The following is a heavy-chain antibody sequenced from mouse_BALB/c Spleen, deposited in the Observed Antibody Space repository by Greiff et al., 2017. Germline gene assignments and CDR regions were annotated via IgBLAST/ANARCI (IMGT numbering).Heavy chain of an antibody. CDR1: GYTFTDYV. D-gene: IGHD2-4*01. V-gene: IGHV1-77*01. CDR3: ARRSTMIMGY. Sequence: VQLQQSGPELVKPGASVKMSCKASGYTFTDYVISWVKQRTGQGLEWIGEIYPGSGSTYYNEKFKGKATLTADKSSNTAYMQLSSLTSEDSAVYFCARRSTMIMGYWGQGTTLTVSS. J-gene: IGHJ2*01. CDR2: IYPGSGST.